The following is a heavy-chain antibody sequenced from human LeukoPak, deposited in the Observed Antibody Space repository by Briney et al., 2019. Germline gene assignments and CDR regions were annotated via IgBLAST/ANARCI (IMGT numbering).Heavy chain of an antibody. CDR3: AREGDYGDSDY. V-gene: IGHV3-48*03. CDR1: GFTFSNYE. J-gene: IGHJ4*02. CDR2: ITSSGSIM. D-gene: IGHD4-17*01. Sequence: PGGSLRLSCAASGFTFSNYEMNWVRQAPGKGLEWVSYITSSGSIMYYPDSVKGRFTISRDNAKNSLYLQMNSLRAEDTAVYYCAREGDYGDSDYWGQGTLVTVFS.